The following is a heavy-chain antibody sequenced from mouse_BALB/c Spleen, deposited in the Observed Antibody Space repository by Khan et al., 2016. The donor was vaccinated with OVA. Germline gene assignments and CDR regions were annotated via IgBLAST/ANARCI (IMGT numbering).Heavy chain of an antibody. Sequence: QVQLKQSGPGLVAPSQSLSITCTVSGFSLTSHGVHWVRQPPGKGLEWLGVIWAGGSTNYNSALMSRLSISKDSSKSQVFLKMNSLKTDTTAMYYCARNREPDYFDYWGQGTTLTVSS. J-gene: IGHJ2*01. CDR3: ARNREPDYFDY. V-gene: IGHV2-9*02. CDR1: GFSLTSHG. CDR2: IWAGGST.